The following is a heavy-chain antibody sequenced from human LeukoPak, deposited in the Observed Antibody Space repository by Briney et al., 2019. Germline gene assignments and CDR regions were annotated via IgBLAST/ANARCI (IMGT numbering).Heavy chain of an antibody. CDR1: GGSISSSSYY. D-gene: IGHD6-19*01. V-gene: IGHV4-39*01. CDR2: IYYSGST. Sequence: SETLSLTCTVSGGSISSSSYYWGWIRQPPGEGLEWIGSIYYSGSTYYNPSLKSRVTISVDTSKNQFSLKLSSVTAADTAVYYCARLGSSGWGDYWGQGTLVTVSS. J-gene: IGHJ4*02. CDR3: ARLGSSGWGDY.